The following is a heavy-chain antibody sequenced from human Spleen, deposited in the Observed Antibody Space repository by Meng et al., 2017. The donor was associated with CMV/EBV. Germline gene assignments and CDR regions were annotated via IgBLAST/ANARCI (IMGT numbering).Heavy chain of an antibody. J-gene: IGHJ6*02. CDR1: GYTFTSYD. V-gene: IGHV1-8*03. CDR2: MNPNSGNT. CDR3: AREIPPTYDFWTPRGPTLGMDV. Sequence: ASVKVSCKASGYTFTSYDINWVRQATGQGLEWMGWMNPNSGNTGYAQKFQGRVTITRNTPISTAYMELSSLRSEDTAVYYCAREIPPTYDFWTPRGPTLGMDVWGQGTTVTVSS. D-gene: IGHD3-3*01.